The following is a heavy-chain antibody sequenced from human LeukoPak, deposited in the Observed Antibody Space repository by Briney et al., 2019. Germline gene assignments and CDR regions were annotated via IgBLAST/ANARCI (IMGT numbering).Heavy chain of an antibody. D-gene: IGHD2-21*01. Sequence: SETLSLTCTVSGGSISSSSYYWGWIRQPPGKGLEWIGSISYRGTTYYNPSLKSRVTISVDTSKNQFSLKVSSVTAADTAVYFCATTEKNRYYINLWGPGTTVIVSS. V-gene: IGHV4-39*07. CDR2: ISYRGTT. CDR3: ATTEKNRYYINL. J-gene: IGHJ6*01. CDR1: GGSISSSSYY.